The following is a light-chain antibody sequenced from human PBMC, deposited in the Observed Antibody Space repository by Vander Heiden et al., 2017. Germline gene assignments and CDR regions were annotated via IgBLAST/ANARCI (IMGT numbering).Light chain of an antibody. CDR2: EVS. Sequence: HSALTQPASVSGSPGQSITISCTGTGSDVGGYNYVSWYQQHPGKAPKLMIYEVSNRPSGVSKRFSGSKSGNTASLTISGLQAEDEADYYCSSYTSSSTLVVFGGGTKLTVL. CDR1: GSDVGGYNY. J-gene: IGLJ2*01. V-gene: IGLV2-14*01. CDR3: SSYTSSSTLVV.